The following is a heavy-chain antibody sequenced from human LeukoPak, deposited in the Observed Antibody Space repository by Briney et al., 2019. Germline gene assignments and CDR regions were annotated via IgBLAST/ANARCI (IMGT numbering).Heavy chain of an antibody. Sequence: PGGSLRLSCAASGFTLSSYWMHWLRQAPGEGLVWVSRINSDGSSSAYADSVKGRFTISRDNAKNTLYLQMNSLRAEDTAVYYCAKGRYSGSYGYLDYWGQGTLVTVSS. V-gene: IGHV3-74*01. CDR1: GFTLSSYW. D-gene: IGHD1-26*01. CDR3: AKGRYSGSYGYLDY. CDR2: INSDGSSS. J-gene: IGHJ4*02.